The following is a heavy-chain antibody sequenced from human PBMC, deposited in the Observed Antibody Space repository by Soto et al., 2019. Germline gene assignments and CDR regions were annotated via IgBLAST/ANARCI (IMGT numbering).Heavy chain of an antibody. CDR3: ASEQWASGMDV. D-gene: IGHD6-19*01. J-gene: IGHJ6*02. V-gene: IGHV3-21*01. Sequence: EVQLVESGGGLVKPGGSLRLSCAASGFTFSRYSMNWVRQAPGKGLEWVSSITSSSSYIYYADSVKGRFTISRDNAKNSLYLQMNSLRAEDTAVYYFASEQWASGMDVWGQGTTVTVSS. CDR2: ITSSSSYI. CDR1: GFTFSRYS.